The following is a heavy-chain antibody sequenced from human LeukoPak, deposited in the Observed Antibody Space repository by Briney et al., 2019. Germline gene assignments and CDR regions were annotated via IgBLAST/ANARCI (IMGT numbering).Heavy chain of an antibody. CDR2: IKQDGNEK. J-gene: IGHJ3*02. D-gene: IGHD1-1*01. Sequence: TGGSLRLSCAASGFTFSSYWMSWVRQAPGKGLEWVAIIKQDGNEKYYVDSVKGRFTISRDNAKNSLYLQMNSLRAEDTALYYCAKDIRMRRPADAFDIWGQGTMVTVSS. CDR3: AKDIRMRRPADAFDI. V-gene: IGHV3-7*03. CDR1: GFTFSSYW.